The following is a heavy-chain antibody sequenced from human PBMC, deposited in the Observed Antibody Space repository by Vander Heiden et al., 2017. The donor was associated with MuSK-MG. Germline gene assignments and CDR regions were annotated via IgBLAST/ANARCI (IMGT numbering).Heavy chain of an antibody. D-gene: IGHD3-10*01. J-gene: IGHJ4*02. V-gene: IGHV3-30-3*01. CDR2: ISYDGSNK. CDR3: ARGYGSGSYYPSDY. CDR1: GFTFSSYA. Sequence: QVQLVESGGDVVQPGRSLRLSCAASGFTFSSYAMHWVRQAPGKGQEWVAVISYDGSNKYYADSVKGRFTISRDNSKNTLYLQMNSLRAEDTAVYYCARGYGSGSYYPSDYWGQGTLVTVSS.